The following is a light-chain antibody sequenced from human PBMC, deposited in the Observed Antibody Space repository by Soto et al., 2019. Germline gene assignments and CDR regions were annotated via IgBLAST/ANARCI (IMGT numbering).Light chain of an antibody. J-gene: IGKJ2*01. CDR1: QSIASY. CDR2: AAS. CDR3: QQSYSTPRT. Sequence: DIQMTQSPYSLSASVGDRVTITCRASQSIASYLNWYQQKPGKAPKLLIYAASSLHSGVPSGFSGSGSGTDFTLTISSLQPEDFATYYCQQSYSTPRTFGQGTKLDIK. V-gene: IGKV1-39*01.